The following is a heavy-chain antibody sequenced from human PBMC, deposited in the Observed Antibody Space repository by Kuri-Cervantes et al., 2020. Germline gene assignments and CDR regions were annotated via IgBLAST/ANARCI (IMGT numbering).Heavy chain of an antibody. Sequence: SVKVSCKASGGTFSSYTISWVRQAPGQGLEWMGRIIPILGIANYAQKFQGRVTITADESTSTAYMELSSLRSEDTAVYYCARWKDLATFDIWGQGTMVTVSS. J-gene: IGHJ3*02. CDR1: GGTFSSYT. CDR2: IIPILGIA. D-gene: IGHD1-1*01. V-gene: IGHV1-69*02. CDR3: ARWKDLATFDI.